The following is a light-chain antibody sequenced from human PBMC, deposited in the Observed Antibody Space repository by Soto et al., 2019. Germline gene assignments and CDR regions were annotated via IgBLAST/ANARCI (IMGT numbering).Light chain of an antibody. CDR3: SSYTSSSTYV. CDR1: SSDVGGYNY. V-gene: IGLV2-14*01. CDR2: EVS. Sequence: QSVLTQPASVSGSPGQSITISCTGTSSDVGGYNYVSWYQQHPGKAPKLMIYEVSNRPSGVSNRFSGSKSGNTASLTISGLQAEYEADYYCSSYTSSSTYVFGTGTQVTVL. J-gene: IGLJ1*01.